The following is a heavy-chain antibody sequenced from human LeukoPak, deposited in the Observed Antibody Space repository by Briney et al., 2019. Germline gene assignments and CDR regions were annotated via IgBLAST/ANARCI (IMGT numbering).Heavy chain of an antibody. CDR1: GSTVSSNY. CDR3: ARSKWLDDAFDI. V-gene: IGHV3-13*01. Sequence: GGSLRLSCAASGSTVSSNYMSWVRQATGKGLEWVSAIGTAGDTYYPGSVKGRFTISRENAKNSLYLQMNSLRAGDTAVYYCARSKWLDDAFDIWGQGTMVTVSS. J-gene: IGHJ3*02. D-gene: IGHD5-24*01. CDR2: IGTAGDT.